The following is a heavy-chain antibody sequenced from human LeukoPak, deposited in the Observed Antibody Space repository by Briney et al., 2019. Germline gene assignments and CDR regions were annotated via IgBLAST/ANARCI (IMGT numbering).Heavy chain of an antibody. Sequence: GESLKISCKASGYSFSNYYIAWVRQMPGKGLEWMVIVYPADSDATYSPSFQGQVTISADKSINTAYLQWNSLKASDTAIYYCARRGELGSYFNGPNWYFDLWGRGTLVTVSS. CDR1: GYSFSNYY. CDR2: VYPADSDA. V-gene: IGHV5-51*01. D-gene: IGHD3-10*01. J-gene: IGHJ2*01. CDR3: ARRGELGSYFNGPNWYFDL.